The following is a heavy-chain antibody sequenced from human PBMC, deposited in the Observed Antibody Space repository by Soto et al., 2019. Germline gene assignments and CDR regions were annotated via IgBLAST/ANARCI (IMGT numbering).Heavy chain of an antibody. CDR1: GFTFSSFG. V-gene: IGHV3-48*02. D-gene: IGHD3-10*01. Sequence: GGSLRLSCAASGFTFSSFGMNWVRQAPGKGLEWVSFISGSNTMVYADSVKGRFSISRDNAKNSVYLQLNSLRDEDTAVYYCARDRGYNSGRSAAFDIWGRGTMVTVSS. J-gene: IGHJ3*02. CDR3: ARDRGYNSGRSAAFDI. CDR2: ISGSNTM.